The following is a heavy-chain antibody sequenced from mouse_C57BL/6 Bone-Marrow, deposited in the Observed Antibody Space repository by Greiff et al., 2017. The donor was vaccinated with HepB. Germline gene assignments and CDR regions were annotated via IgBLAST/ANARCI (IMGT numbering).Heavy chain of an antibody. D-gene: IGHD1-1*01. Sequence: QVQLQQPGAELVRPGSSVKLSCKASGYTFTSYWMHWVKQRPIQGLEWIGNIDPSDSETHYNQKFKDKATLTVDKSSSTAYMQLSSLTSEDSEIYYCARFYGSSLDYWGQGTTLTVSS. V-gene: IGHV1-52*01. CDR3: ARFYGSSLDY. CDR2: IDPSDSET. J-gene: IGHJ2*01. CDR1: GYTFTSYW.